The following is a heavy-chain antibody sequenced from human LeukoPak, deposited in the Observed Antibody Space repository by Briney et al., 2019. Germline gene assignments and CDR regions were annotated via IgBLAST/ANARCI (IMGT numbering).Heavy chain of an antibody. CDR3: ARGPAGTGY. V-gene: IGHV3-21*01. Sequence: GGSLRLSCAASGFTFSIYSMNWVRQAPGKGLEWVSPISSRSSYIYYADSVKGRFTISRDNAKNSLYLQKNSPRAEDTAGYYCARGPAGTGYWGQGTLVTVSS. CDR2: ISSRSSYI. J-gene: IGHJ4*02. CDR1: GFTFSIYS. D-gene: IGHD6-13*01.